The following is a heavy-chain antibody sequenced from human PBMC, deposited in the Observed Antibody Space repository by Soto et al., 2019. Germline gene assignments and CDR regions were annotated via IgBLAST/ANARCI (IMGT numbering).Heavy chain of an antibody. CDR3: ARDRTGVAPGGYYYYGMDV. J-gene: IGHJ6*02. V-gene: IGHV4-31*03. D-gene: IGHD3-9*01. CDR1: GGSISSGGYY. CDR2: IYYSGST. Sequence: SETLSLTCTVSGGSISSGGYYWSWIRQHPGKGLEWIGYIYYSGSTYYNPSLKSRVTISVDTSKNQFSLKLSSVTAADTAVYYCARDRTGVAPGGYYYYGMDVWGQGTTVTVSS.